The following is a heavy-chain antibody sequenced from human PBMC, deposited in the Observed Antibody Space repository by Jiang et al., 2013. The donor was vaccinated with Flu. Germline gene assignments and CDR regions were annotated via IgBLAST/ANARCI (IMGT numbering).Heavy chain of an antibody. CDR1: GGSITSYY. J-gene: IGHJ5*02. CDR3: ARMVRDYDSRAYYYLNWFDP. CDR2: IYYSGST. D-gene: IGHD3-22*01. V-gene: IGHV4-59*01. Sequence: GLVKPSETLSLTCTVSGGSITSYYWNWIRQPPGKGLEWIGYIYYSGSTNYNPSLKNRVTISVDTSKNQFSLKLISVTAADTAVYYCARMVRDYDSRAYYYLNWFDPWGQGTLVTVSS.